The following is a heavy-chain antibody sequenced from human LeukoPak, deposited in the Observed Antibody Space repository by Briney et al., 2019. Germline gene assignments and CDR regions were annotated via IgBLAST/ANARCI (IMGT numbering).Heavy chain of an antibody. CDR3: ARGRRYSSITWWFDP. CDR1: GASISNSSYY. J-gene: IGHJ5*02. CDR2: IYYSGST. Sequence: KSSETLSLTCIVSGASISNSSYYWGWIRQPPGKGLEWIGSIYYSGSTYYNPSLKSRVTISVDTSKNQFSLKLSSVTAADTAVYYCARGRRYSSITWWFDPWGQGTLVTVSS. D-gene: IGHD6-13*01. V-gene: IGHV4-39*07.